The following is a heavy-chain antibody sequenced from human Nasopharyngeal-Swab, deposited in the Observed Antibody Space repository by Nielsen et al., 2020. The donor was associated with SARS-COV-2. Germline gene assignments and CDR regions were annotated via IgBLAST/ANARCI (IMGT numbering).Heavy chain of an antibody. J-gene: IGHJ4*02. D-gene: IGHD4-17*01. CDR2: ISSSSSTI. CDR1: GFIFSSYS. CDR3: AREGYGDYAYYFDY. Sequence: GESLKISCAASGFIFSSYSMNWVRQAPGKGLEWVSYISSSSSTIYYADSVKGRFTISRDNAKNSLYLQMNSLRAEDTAVYYCAREGYGDYAYYFDYWGQGTLVTVSS. V-gene: IGHV3-48*01.